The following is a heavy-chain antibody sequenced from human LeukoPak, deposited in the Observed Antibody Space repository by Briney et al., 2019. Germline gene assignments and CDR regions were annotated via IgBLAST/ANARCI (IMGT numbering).Heavy chain of an antibody. D-gene: IGHD1-26*01. Sequence: SGGSLRLSCAASGVTFSNYWRHWVRQAPGMGLVWVSRISGDGSRTDYADSAKGRFTISRDNAKNTLYLQMNSLRAEDKAVYYCARAAGGSYYYYWGQGTLVTVSS. J-gene: IGHJ4*02. CDR1: GVTFSNYW. CDR3: ARAAGGSYYYY. V-gene: IGHV3-74*01. CDR2: ISGDGSRT.